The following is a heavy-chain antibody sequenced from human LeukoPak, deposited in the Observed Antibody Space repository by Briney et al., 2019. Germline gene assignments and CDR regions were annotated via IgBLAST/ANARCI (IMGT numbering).Heavy chain of an antibody. CDR1: GFTFDDYG. Sequence: GGSLRLSCAASGFTFDDYGMSWVRQAPGKGLEWVSGINWNGGSTGYADSVKGRFTISRDNAKNSLYLQMNSLRAGDTALYYCARTAYGSGSYYKGNFDYWGQGTQVTVSS. J-gene: IGHJ4*02. CDR2: INWNGGST. V-gene: IGHV3-20*04. CDR3: ARTAYGSGSYYKGNFDY. D-gene: IGHD3-10*01.